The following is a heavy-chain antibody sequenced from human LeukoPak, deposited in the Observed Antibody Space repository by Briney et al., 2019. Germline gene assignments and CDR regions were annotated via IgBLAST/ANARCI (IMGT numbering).Heavy chain of an antibody. V-gene: IGHV4-30-4*01. D-gene: IGHD6-25*01. Sequence: SRTLSLTCTVSGGSISSGDYYWSWIRQPPGKGLEWIGYIYYSETNYNPSLESRVNISVDMSKNQFSLKLSSVTAADTAVYYCARGLKRHYYYYGMDVWGQGTTVTVSS. J-gene: IGHJ6*02. CDR3: ARGLKRHYYYYGMDV. CDR2: IYYSET. CDR1: GGSISSGDYY.